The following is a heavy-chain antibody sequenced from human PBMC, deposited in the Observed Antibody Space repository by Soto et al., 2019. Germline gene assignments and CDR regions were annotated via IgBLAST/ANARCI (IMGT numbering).Heavy chain of an antibody. V-gene: IGHV3-15*07. CDR1: GFTFSNAW. Sequence: TGGSLRLSCAASGFTFSNAWMNWVRQAPGRGLEWVGRIKTKTYGEAIDYAAPVKGRVTISRDDSKNTLYLQMNSLKTEDTAVYYCTSGSFHDTSGVDYWGQGTLVTVSS. CDR3: TSGSFHDTSGVDY. J-gene: IGHJ4*02. CDR2: IKTKTYGEAI. D-gene: IGHD3-22*01.